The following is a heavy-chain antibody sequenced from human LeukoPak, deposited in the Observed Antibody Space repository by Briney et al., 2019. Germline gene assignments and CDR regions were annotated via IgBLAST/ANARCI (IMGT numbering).Heavy chain of an antibody. V-gene: IGHV1-18*01. Sequence: ASVKVSCKSSGYTFTSYGISWVRQAPGQGLEWMGWISAYNGNTNYAQKLQGRVTMTTDTSTSTAYMELRSLRSDDTAVYYCARVSSGYYYTAGDYWGQGTLVTVSS. CDR1: GYTFTSYG. CDR2: ISAYNGNT. D-gene: IGHD3-22*01. J-gene: IGHJ4*02. CDR3: ARVSSGYYYTAGDY.